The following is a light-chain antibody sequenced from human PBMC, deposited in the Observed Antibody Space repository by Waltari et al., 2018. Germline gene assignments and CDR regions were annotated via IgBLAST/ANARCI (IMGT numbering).Light chain of an antibody. V-gene: IGLV2-11*01. J-gene: IGLJ1*01. CDR3: CSHTGNSLYV. Sequence: QSALTQPRSVSGSPGQSVTIPCTGTSSDVGLYNYVSWYQQHPGKAPKLIIYDVYKRPSGVPDRFSGSKSGNTASLTISGLQAEDETDYYCCSHTGNSLYVFGTGTKVTVL. CDR1: SSDVGLYNY. CDR2: DVY.